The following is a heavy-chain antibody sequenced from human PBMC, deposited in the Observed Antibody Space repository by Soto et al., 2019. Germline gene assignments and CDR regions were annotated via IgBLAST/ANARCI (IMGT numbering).Heavy chain of an antibody. J-gene: IGHJ4*02. CDR3: ARGGQDYYDRSGFSPFDY. D-gene: IGHD3-22*01. V-gene: IGHV3-30-3*01. Sequence: QVHLVESGGGVVQFGRSLRLSCAASGFTIGTFATHWVRQAPGKGLEWVAVISHDGTSEYYADSVQGRFTVSRDNARNTLYLHMNSLKADDTAVYYCARGGQDYYDRSGFSPFDYWGQGTLVTVSS. CDR1: GFTIGTFA. CDR2: ISHDGTSE.